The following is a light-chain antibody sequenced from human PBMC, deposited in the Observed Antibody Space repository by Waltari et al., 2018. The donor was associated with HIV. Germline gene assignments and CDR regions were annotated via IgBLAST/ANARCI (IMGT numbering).Light chain of an antibody. CDR1: LNNIQNSA. J-gene: IGLJ3*02. V-gene: IGLV1-44*01. CDR3: STWDYSLTSWV. CDR2: GTS. Sequence: QPALTQETSVSGTVGQNVTLSRSATLNNIQNSALGWYQQIAHGAPKTVMFGTSLPSGIPDRFSASKSGTTASLTISGLQPEDEADYFCSTWDYSLTSWVFGGGTKLTVL.